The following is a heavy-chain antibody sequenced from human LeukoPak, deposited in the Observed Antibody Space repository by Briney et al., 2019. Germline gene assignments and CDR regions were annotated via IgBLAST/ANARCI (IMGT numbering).Heavy chain of an antibody. CDR1: GFTFSSYA. D-gene: IGHD3-10*01. V-gene: IGHV3-23*01. CDR3: AKLNYYGSY. J-gene: IGHJ4*02. CDR2: ISSSGGST. Sequence: GWSLRLSCAASGFTFSSYAMSWVRQAPGKGLEWVSTISSSGGSTYYADSVKGRFTISRDNSENTVYLQMNSLRAEDTALYHCAKLNYYGSYWGQGTLVTVSS.